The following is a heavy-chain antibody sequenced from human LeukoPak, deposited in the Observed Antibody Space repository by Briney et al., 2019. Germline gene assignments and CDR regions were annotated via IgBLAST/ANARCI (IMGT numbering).Heavy chain of an antibody. CDR2: IAGSDSTI. Sequence: PSGSLRLSCAASGFDFGAYEMNWVRQAPGKGLEWVAYIAGSDSTIYYADSVRGRFTISRDNAKKSLYLQMNSLRAEDTALYYCTTLGYHLDSWGQGTLVTVSS. CDR1: GFDFGAYE. D-gene: IGHD3-22*01. J-gene: IGHJ4*02. CDR3: TTLGYHLDS. V-gene: IGHV3-48*03.